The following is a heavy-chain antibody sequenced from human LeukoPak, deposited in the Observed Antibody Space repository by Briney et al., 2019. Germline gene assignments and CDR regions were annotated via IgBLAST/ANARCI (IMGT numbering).Heavy chain of an antibody. CDR1: GFTFSSYS. CDR3: ARDRRMTGTEISDY. J-gene: IGHJ4*02. CDR2: ISSSSSYI. Sequence: GGSLRLSCAASGFTFSSYSMNWVRQAPGKGLEWVSSISSSSSYIYYADSVKGRFTISRDNAKNSLYLQMNSLRAEDTAVYYCARDRRMTGTEISDYWGQGTLVTVSS. D-gene: IGHD1-20*01. V-gene: IGHV3-21*01.